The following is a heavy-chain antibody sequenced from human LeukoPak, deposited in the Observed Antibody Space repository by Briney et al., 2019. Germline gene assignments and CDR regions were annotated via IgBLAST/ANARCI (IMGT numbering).Heavy chain of an antibody. V-gene: IGHV3-74*01. J-gene: IGHJ6*03. CDR1: RFTFNTYW. Sequence: GGSLRLSCAASRFTFNTYWMHWVRQAPGKGLVWVSRIDSDGYSTAYADSVKGRFTISRDNAENSLYLQMNSLRAEDTAVYYCARAAIAAARIYYYMDVWGKGTTVTVSS. CDR2: IDSDGYST. CDR3: ARAAIAAARIYYYMDV. D-gene: IGHD6-13*01.